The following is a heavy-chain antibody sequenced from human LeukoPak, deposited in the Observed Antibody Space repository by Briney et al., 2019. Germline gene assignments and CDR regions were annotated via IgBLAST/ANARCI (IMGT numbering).Heavy chain of an antibody. CDR3: ARYSSSLKQLDY. CDR2: IIPILGIA. V-gene: IGHV1-69*04. Sequence: GASVKVSCKASGGTFSSYAISWVRQAPGQGLEWMGRIIPILGIANYAQKFQGRVTITADKSTSTAYMELSSLRSEDTAVYYCARYSSSLKQLDYWGQGTLVTVSS. CDR1: GGTFSSYA. D-gene: IGHD6-6*01. J-gene: IGHJ4*02.